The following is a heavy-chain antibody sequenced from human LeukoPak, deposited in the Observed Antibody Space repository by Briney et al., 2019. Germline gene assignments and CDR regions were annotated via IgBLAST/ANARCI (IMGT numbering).Heavy chain of an antibody. CDR3: ARHCTETSCLDY. D-gene: IGHD2-8*02. V-gene: IGHV3-74*01. CDR2: VNSDGSQE. Sequence: GGSLRLSCAASGFPFSSYWMHWVRQAPGKGLVWVSRVNSDGSQENYADSVKGRFTISRDNAKNTIYLQMYNLRVEDTAVYYCARHCTETSCLDYWGQGTLVTVSS. J-gene: IGHJ4*02. CDR1: GFPFSSYW.